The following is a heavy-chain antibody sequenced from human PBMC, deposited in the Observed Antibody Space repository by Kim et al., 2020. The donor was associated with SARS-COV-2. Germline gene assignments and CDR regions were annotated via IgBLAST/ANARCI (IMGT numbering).Heavy chain of an antibody. CDR1: GFTFSSYS. Sequence: GGSLRLSCAASGFTFSSYSMNWVRQAPGKGLEWVSSISSSSSYIYYADSVKGRFTISRDNAKNSLYLQMNSLRAEDTAVYYCARGWGILGQDIGCDYWGQGTLVTVSS. D-gene: IGHD2-8*02. V-gene: IGHV3-21*01. CDR2: ISSSSSYI. CDR3: ARGWGILGQDIGCDY. J-gene: IGHJ4*02.